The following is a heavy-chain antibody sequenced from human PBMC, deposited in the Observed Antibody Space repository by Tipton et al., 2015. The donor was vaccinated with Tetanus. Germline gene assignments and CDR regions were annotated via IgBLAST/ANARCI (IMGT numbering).Heavy chain of an antibody. J-gene: IGHJ2*01. CDR3: VRAKLRRGFSGYLYYDL. V-gene: IGHV4-4*07. CDR2: IYSGGST. Sequence: LRLSCTVSGGSTHSFYWTWIRQSAGKGLEWIGRIYSGGSTNYNPSLKSRVTMSMDTSKNQFSLKLNSVTAADSAIYYCVRAKLRRGFSGYLYYDLWGRGTLVTVSS. CDR1: GGSTHSFY. D-gene: IGHD5-12*01.